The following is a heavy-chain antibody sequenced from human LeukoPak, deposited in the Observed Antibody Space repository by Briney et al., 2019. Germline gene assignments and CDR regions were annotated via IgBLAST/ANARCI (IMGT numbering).Heavy chain of an antibody. J-gene: IGHJ4*02. CDR1: GFTFSSYA. D-gene: IGHD1-20*01. Sequence: PGGSLRLSCAASGFTFSSYAMTWVRQAPGKGLEWVSAISGSGGGTYYAGSVKGRFTISRDNSKNSLYLQMNSLRAEDTAVYHCARRRGITGTEFDYWGQGILVTVSS. CDR2: ISGSGGGT. V-gene: IGHV3-23*01. CDR3: ARRRGITGTEFDY.